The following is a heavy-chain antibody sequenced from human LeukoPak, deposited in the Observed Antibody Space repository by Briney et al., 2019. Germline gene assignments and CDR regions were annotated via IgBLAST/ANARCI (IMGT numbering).Heavy chain of an antibody. J-gene: IGHJ3*02. Sequence: SETLSLTCIVSGYSISSDYFWGLVRQPPGKGLEWIGSIFHSGSVYYNPSLKSRVTISVDTSKNQFSLKLSSVTAADTAVYYCASEFYDSSGYYYVAIWGQGTMVTVSS. V-gene: IGHV4-38-2*02. CDR3: ASEFYDSSGYYYVAI. D-gene: IGHD3-22*01. CDR2: IFHSGSV. CDR1: GYSISSDYF.